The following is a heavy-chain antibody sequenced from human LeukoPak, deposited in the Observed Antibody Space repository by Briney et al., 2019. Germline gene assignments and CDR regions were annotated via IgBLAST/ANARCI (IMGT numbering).Heavy chain of an antibody. Sequence: PGRSLRLSCGASGFTFNICAMHWVRQARGKGLEGVAFISYDGNNKYYADSVKDRFTISRDNSKNTLYLQVNSLIAEDTAVYYCTRDLSRNYCIDYWGQGTLVTVSS. CDR3: TRDLSRNYCIDY. J-gene: IGHJ4*02. CDR2: ISYDGNNK. D-gene: IGHD3-10*01. CDR1: GFTFNICA. V-gene: IGHV3-30-3*01.